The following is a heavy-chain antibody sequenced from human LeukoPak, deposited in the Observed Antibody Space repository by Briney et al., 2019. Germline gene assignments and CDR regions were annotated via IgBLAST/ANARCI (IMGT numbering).Heavy chain of an antibody. Sequence: PSETLSLTCTVSGGSISSSSYYWGWIRQPPGKGLEWIGSIYYSGSTYYNPSLKSRVSISVDTSKNQFSLKLSSVTAADTAVYYCARGRTPITMVRGVNFDYWGQGTLVTVSS. D-gene: IGHD3-10*01. J-gene: IGHJ4*02. CDR3: ARGRTPITMVRGVNFDY. CDR2: IYYSGST. CDR1: GGSISSSSYY. V-gene: IGHV4-39*07.